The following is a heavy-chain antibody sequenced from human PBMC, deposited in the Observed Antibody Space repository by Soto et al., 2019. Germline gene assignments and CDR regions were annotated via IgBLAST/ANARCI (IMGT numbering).Heavy chain of an antibody. Sequence: SETLSLTCTVSGGSISSYYWSWIRQPPGKGLEWIGYIYYSGSTNYNPSLKSRVTISVDTSKNQFSLKLSSVTAADTAVYYCARESGSGSSGYGMDVWGQGTTVTVSS. D-gene: IGHD3-10*01. CDR1: GGSISSYY. V-gene: IGHV4-59*01. J-gene: IGHJ6*02. CDR2: IYYSGST. CDR3: ARESGSGSSGYGMDV.